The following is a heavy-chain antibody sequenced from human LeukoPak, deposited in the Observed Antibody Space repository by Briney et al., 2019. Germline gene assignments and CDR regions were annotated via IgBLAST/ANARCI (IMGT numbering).Heavy chain of an antibody. J-gene: IGHJ4*02. CDR2: ISYSGST. Sequence: PSETLSLTCTVSGGSISSSSYYWGWIRQPPGKGLECIGSISYSGSTDYNPSLKSRVTISVDTSRNQFSLKLSSVTAADTAIYYCARRPDYGAFFDYWGQGTLVTVSP. D-gene: IGHD4-17*01. CDR3: ARRPDYGAFFDY. CDR1: GGSISSSSYY. V-gene: IGHV4-39*01.